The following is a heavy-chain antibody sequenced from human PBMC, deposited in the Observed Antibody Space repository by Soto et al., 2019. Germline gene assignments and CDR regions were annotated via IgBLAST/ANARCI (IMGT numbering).Heavy chain of an antibody. V-gene: IGHV1-8*01. J-gene: IGHJ5*02. CDR1: GYTFTSYD. D-gene: IGHD5-18*01. CDR3: ARGIGYSYGNWFDP. Sequence: QVQLVQSGAEVKKPGASVKVSCKASGYTFTSYDINWVRQATGQGLEWMGWRNPNRGNTGYAQKFQGRVTMTRNTSIRTAYMELSSLRSEDTAVYYCARGIGYSYGNWFDPWGQGTLVTVSS. CDR2: RNPNRGNT.